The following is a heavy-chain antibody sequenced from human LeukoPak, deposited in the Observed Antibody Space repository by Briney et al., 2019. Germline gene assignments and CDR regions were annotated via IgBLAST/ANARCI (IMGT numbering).Heavy chain of an antibody. CDR2: INPNSGGT. D-gene: IGHD3-22*01. CDR3: ARAPYYYDSSGPEGNDAFDI. Sequence: ASVKVSCKASGYTFTGYYMHWVRQAPGQGLEWMGWINPNSGGTNYAQKFQGRVTMTRDTSISTAHMELSRLRSDDTAVYYCARAPYYYDSSGPEGNDAFDIWGQGTMVTVSS. V-gene: IGHV1-2*02. CDR1: GYTFTGYY. J-gene: IGHJ3*02.